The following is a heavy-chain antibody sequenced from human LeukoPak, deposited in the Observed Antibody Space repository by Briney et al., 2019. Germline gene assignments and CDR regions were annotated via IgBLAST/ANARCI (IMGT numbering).Heavy chain of an antibody. Sequence: PSETLSLTCTVSGGSVSSGTYYWSWIRQPPGKGLEWIGFIYYSGSTNYNPSLKSRVTISVDTSKNQFSLKLSSVTAADTAVYYCASSYCGGDCYSFDYWGQGTLVTVSS. CDR2: IYYSGST. CDR3: ASSYCGGDCYSFDY. J-gene: IGHJ4*02. D-gene: IGHD2-21*02. V-gene: IGHV4-61*01. CDR1: GGSVSSGTYY.